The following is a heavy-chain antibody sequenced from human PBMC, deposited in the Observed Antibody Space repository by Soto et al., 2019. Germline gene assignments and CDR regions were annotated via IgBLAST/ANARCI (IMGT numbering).Heavy chain of an antibody. CDR3: ARSTMIGPARRLDS. J-gene: IGHJ5*01. CDR1: GFSASSNDW. CDR2: VFRSGET. Sequence: QVQLQESGPGLVKPSGTLSLICSVSGFSASSNDWWTWVRQPPGKGLEWIGEVFRSGETNSNPSLKSRVTMSVDMSKNHFSLTLNSVTAADTGIYYCARSTMIGPARRLDSWGPGTLVTVSA. V-gene: IGHV4-4*02. D-gene: IGHD3-10*02.